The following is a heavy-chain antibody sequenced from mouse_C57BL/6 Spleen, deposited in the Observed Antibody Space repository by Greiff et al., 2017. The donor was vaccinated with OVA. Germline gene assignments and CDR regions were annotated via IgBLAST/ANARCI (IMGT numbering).Heavy chain of an antibody. Sequence: QVQLQQPGAELVKPGASVKLSCKASGYTFTSYWMHWVKQRPGQGLEWIGMIHPNSGSTNYNEKFKSKATLTVDKSSSTAYMQLSSLTSEDSAVYYCARERELGPGYFDYWGQGTTLTVSS. V-gene: IGHV1-64*01. D-gene: IGHD4-1*01. CDR1: GYTFTSYW. CDR2: IHPNSGST. CDR3: ARERELGPGYFDY. J-gene: IGHJ2*01.